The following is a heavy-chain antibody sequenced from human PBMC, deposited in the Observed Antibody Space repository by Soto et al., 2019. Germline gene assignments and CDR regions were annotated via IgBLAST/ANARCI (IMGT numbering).Heavy chain of an antibody. D-gene: IGHD2-2*01. V-gene: IGHV4-31*03. Sequence: SETLSLTCTVSGGSISSGRYYLSWIRHHPGMGLEWIGYIYNSGTTYYSPSLKSRATISIDTSKNQLFLKLSPVTAADTAVYFCARDVVVVPDAPSYYYYAMDVWGQGTTVTVSS. CDR3: ARDVVVVPDAPSYYYYAMDV. J-gene: IGHJ6*02. CDR1: GGSISSGRYY. CDR2: IYNSGTT.